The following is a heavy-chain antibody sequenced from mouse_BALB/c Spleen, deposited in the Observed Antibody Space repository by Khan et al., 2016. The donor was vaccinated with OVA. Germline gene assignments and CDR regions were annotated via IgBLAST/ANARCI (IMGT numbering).Heavy chain of an antibody. J-gene: IGHJ2*01. CDR1: GYSITSGYG. CDR2: ISYSGST. D-gene: IGHD1-2*01. CDR3: ARTARIKY. V-gene: IGHV3-2*02. Sequence: EVKLLESGPGLVKPSQSLSLTCTVTGYSITSGYGWNWIRQFPGNKLEWMGYISYSGSTNYNPSLKSRISITRDTSKSQFFLQLNSVTTEDTATYSCARTARIKYWGQGTTLTVSS.